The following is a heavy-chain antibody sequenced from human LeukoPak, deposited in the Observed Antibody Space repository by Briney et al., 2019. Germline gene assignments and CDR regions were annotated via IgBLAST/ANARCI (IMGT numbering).Heavy chain of an antibody. J-gene: IGHJ4*02. D-gene: IGHD2-2*01. V-gene: IGHV1-18*01. CDR2: ISAYNGNT. Sequence: ASVKVSCKASGYTFTSYGISWVRQAPGQGLEWMGWISAYNGNTNYAQKLQGRVTMTTDTSTSTAYMELRSLRSDDTAVYYCARVVYCSSTSCYHRFDYWGQGTLVTVSS. CDR1: GYTFTSYG. CDR3: ARVVYCSSTSCYHRFDY.